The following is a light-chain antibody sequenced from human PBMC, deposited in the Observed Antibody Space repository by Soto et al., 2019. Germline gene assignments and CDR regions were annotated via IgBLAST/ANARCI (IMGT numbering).Light chain of an antibody. J-gene: IGLJ1*01. Sequence: QSVMTQPHSASGSPGQSVTISCTGTSSDVGGYNYVSWYQQHPGKAPKLMIYEVSKRPSGVPDRFSGSKSGNTASLTVSGLQAEDEADYYCSSYAASNTEVFGTGTKGTVL. CDR2: EVS. CDR3: SSYAASNTEV. V-gene: IGLV2-8*01. CDR1: SSDVGGYNY.